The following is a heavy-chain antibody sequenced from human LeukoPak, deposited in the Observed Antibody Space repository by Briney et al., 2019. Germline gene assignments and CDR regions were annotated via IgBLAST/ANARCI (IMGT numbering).Heavy chain of an antibody. CDR1: GGSFSGYY. CDR2: INHSGST. CDR3: ARMRLVNRYYYYGMDV. V-gene: IGHV4-34*01. J-gene: IGHJ6*02. Sequence: SETLSLTCAVYGGSFSGYYWSWIRQPPGKGLEWIGEINHSGSTNYNPSLKSRVTISVDTSKNQISLKLSSVTAADTAVYYCARMRLVNRYYYYGMDVWGQGATVTVSS. D-gene: IGHD6-19*01.